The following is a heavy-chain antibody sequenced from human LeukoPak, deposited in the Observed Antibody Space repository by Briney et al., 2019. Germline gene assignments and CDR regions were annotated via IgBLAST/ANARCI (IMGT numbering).Heavy chain of an antibody. Sequence: GSLRLSCAASGFTFSSYAMSWVRQAPGKGLEWVANIKQDGSDKYYVDSVKGRFTISRDNAKNSLYLQMNSLRAEDTAVYYCASPYYGSGGYPFDPWGQGTLVTVSS. CDR3: ASPYYGSGGYPFDP. CDR1: GFTFSSYA. J-gene: IGHJ5*02. CDR2: IKQDGSDK. V-gene: IGHV3-7*01. D-gene: IGHD3-10*01.